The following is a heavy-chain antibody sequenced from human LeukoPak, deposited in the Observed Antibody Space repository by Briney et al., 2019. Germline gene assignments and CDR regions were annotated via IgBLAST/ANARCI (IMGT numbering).Heavy chain of an antibody. D-gene: IGHD2-2*01. V-gene: IGHV4-31*03. J-gene: IGHJ6*02. CDR3: PRAELRVPAPRYYYSYGMDV. CDR1: GGAISSGGYY. Sequence: SQTLSLTRTVSGGAISSGGYYWSCIRQHRGEGLWWIVYMYYSGSTYYNPSLKSRVTISVDTSKNHFSLKLISGTAAGTAVCCPPRAELRVPAPRYYYSYGMDVWGQGPTATV. CDR2: MYYSGST.